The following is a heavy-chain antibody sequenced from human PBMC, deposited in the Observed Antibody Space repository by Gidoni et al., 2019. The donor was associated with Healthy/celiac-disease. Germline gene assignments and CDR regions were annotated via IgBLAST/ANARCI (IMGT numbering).Heavy chain of an antibody. V-gene: IGHV3-33*01. CDR3: AGGYCSGGSCYSGVLGAFDI. D-gene: IGHD2-15*01. Sequence: QVQLVESGGGVVQPGRSLRLACAASGFTFSSSGMQWVRQAPGKGLEWVAVIWYDGSNKSYADSVKGRFTISRDNSKNTLYLQMNSLRAEDTAVYYCAGGYCSGGSCYSGVLGAFDIWGQGTMVTVSS. CDR1: GFTFSSSG. CDR2: IWYDGSNK. J-gene: IGHJ3*02.